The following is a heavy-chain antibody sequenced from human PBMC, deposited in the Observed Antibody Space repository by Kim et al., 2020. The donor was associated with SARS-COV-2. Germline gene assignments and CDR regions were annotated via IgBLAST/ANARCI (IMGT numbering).Heavy chain of an antibody. CDR2: ISYDGSNK. D-gene: IGHD6-13*01. CDR1: GFTFSSYA. CDR3: ARGGWAAAGFDY. J-gene: IGHJ4*02. Sequence: GGSLRLSCAASGFTFSSYAMHWVRQAPGKGLEWVAVISYDGSNKYYADSVKGRFTISRDNSKNTLYLQMNSLRAEDTAVYYCARGGWAAAGFDYWGQGTLVTVSS. V-gene: IGHV3-30*04.